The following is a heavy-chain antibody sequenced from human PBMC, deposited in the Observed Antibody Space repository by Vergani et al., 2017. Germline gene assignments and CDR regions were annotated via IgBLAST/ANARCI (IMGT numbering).Heavy chain of an antibody. CDR1: GYSFTSYW. J-gene: IGHJ5*02. D-gene: IGHD3-22*01. CDR3: ARVGWSYYDSSGYYYATGGWFDP. Sequence: EVQLVQSGAEVKKPGESLRISCKGSGYSFTSYWISWVRQMPGKGLEWMGRIDPSNSYTNYSPSFQGHVTISDDKSISTDYLQWSSLKASDTAMYYCARVGWSYYDSSGYYYATGGWFDPWGQGTLVTVSS. V-gene: IGHV5-10-1*03. CDR2: IDPSNSYT.